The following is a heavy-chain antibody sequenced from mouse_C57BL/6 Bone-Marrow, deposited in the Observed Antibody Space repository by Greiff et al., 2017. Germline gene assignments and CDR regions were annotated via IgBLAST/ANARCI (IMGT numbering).Heavy chain of an antibody. J-gene: IGHJ3*01. V-gene: IGHV1-81*01. CDR3: ARHYGAY. Sequence: VQLQQSGAELARPGASVKLSCKASGYTFTSYGISWVKQRTGQGLEWIGVIYPRSGNTYYNEKFKGKATLTADKSTSTAYMDLRSLTSEDSAVYFCARHYGAYWGQGTLVTVSA. CDR2: IYPRSGNT. CDR1: GYTFTSYG. D-gene: IGHD1-1*02.